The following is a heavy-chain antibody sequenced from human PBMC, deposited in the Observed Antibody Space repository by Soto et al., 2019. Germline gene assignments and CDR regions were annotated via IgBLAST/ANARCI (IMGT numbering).Heavy chain of an antibody. V-gene: IGHV3-23*03. J-gene: IGHJ4*02. CDR2: IVGDASTI. CDR1: GFTFRTYA. CDR3: AKDLRPDGRYDLDY. Sequence: GGSLRLSCAAYGFTFRTYAMNWVRQAPGKGLEWVAVIVGDASTIDYADTVKGRFTISRDNSKNKMYLQMTSLKVEDTATYFCAKDLRPDGRYDLDYWGQGTQVTVSS. D-gene: IGHD2-15*01.